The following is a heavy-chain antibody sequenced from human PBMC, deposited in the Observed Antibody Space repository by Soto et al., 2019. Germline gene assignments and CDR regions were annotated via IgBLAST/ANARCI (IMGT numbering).Heavy chain of an antibody. Sequence: QVQLVQSGAEVKKPGASVKVSCKASGYTFTRYAMHWVRQAPGQRLERMGWINAGNGNTKYSQKFQGRVTITRDTAASTAYMELSRLRSEDTAVYYSAREGAWGFWSGYYRRNYYGMDVWGQGTTVTVSS. D-gene: IGHD3-3*01. CDR2: INAGNGNT. V-gene: IGHV1-3*01. CDR1: GYTFTRYA. J-gene: IGHJ6*02. CDR3: AREGAWGFWSGYYRRNYYGMDV.